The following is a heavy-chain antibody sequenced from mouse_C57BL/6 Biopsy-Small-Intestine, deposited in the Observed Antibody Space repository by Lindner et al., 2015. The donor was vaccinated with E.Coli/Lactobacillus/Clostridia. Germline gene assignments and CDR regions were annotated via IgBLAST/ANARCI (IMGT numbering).Heavy chain of an antibody. V-gene: IGHV1-31*01. Sequence: VQLQESGPELVKPGASVKISYKASGNSFTGYYMHWVKQSHGNVLDWIGFIYPYNGVSSYNHKFKGKATLTVDKSSSTAYMELRSLTSEDSAVYYCARSEGSSGFLDYWGQGTTLTVSS. D-gene: IGHD3-2*02. J-gene: IGHJ2*01. CDR1: GNSFTGYY. CDR3: ARSEGSSGFLDY. CDR2: IYPYNGVS.